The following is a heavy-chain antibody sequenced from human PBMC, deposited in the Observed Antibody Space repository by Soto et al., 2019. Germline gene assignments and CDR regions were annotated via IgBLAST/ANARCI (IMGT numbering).Heavy chain of an antibody. CDR2: ISYDGSNK. Sequence: QVQLVESGGGVVQPGRSLRLSCAASGFTFSSYGMHWVRQAPGKGLEWVAVISYDGSNKYYADSVKGRFTISRDNSKNTLYLQMNSLRAEDTALDYCAKDRYTAMVNSYYDYCCQVTLVTVSS. V-gene: IGHV3-30*18. CDR3: AKDRYTAMVNSYYDY. J-gene: IGHJ4*02. CDR1: GFTFSSYG. D-gene: IGHD5-18*01.